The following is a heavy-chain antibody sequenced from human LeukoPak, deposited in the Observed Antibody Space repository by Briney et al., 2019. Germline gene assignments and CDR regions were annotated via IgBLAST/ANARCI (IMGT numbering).Heavy chain of an antibody. CDR2: ISSNGGST. CDR1: GFTFSSYA. CDR3: ARSAYSSGWYWRAFDI. J-gene: IGHJ3*02. V-gene: IGHV3-64*01. Sequence: PGGSLTLSCPASGFTFSSYAMHWVRQAPGKGLEYVSAISSNGGSTYYANSVKGRFTISRDNSKNTLYLQMGSLRAEDMAVYYCARSAYSSGWYWRAFDIWGQGTMVTVSS. D-gene: IGHD6-19*01.